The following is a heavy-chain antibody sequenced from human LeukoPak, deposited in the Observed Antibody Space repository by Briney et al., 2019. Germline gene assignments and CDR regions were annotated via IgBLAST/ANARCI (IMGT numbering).Heavy chain of an antibody. CDR1: GFTFSNSW. J-gene: IGHJ4*02. CDR3: TTDTQGYSYGNAHDY. CDR2: SKSKTEGGTT. V-gene: IGHV3-15*01. D-gene: IGHD5-18*01. Sequence: PGGSLRLSCAASGFTFSNSWMSWVRQAPGKGLEWVGRSKSKTEGGTTDYAAPGKGRFTISRDDSKNTLYLPMNRMKTEDTAVYYCTTDTQGYSYGNAHDYWGRGPLVPVS.